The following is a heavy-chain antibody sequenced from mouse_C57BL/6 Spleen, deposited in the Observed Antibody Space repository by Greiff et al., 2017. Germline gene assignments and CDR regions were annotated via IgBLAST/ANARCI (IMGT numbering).Heavy chain of an antibody. D-gene: IGHD2-1*01. CDR3: ARGYGNYVFDY. CDR1: GFTFSSYA. J-gene: IGHJ2*01. CDR2: ISDGGSYT. V-gene: IGHV5-4*03. Sequence: EVKLVESGGGLVKPGGSLKLSCAASGFTFSSYAMSWVRQTPEKRLEWVATISDGGSYTYYPDNVKGRFTISRDNAKNNLYLQMSHLKSEDTAMYYCARGYGNYVFDYWGQGTTLTVSS.